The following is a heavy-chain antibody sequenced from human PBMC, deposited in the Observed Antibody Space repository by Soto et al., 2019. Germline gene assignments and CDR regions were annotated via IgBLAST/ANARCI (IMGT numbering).Heavy chain of an antibody. Sequence: SETLSLTCNVSGGSISRGDYYWSWLRQPPGKGLEWIGYIYYRAMPYYNPSLKSRVSISVDTSKNQFSLNMTSVTAADTAVYYCDRGSELLFYYFDSWGQGTPVTVSS. CDR3: DRGSELLFYYFDS. V-gene: IGHV4-30-4*01. CDR1: GGSISRGDYY. J-gene: IGHJ4*02. D-gene: IGHD1-7*01. CDR2: IYYRAMP.